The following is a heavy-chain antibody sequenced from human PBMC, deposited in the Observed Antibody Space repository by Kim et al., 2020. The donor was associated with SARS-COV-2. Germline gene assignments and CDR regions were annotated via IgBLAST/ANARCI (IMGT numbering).Heavy chain of an antibody. CDR1: GFTFSSYA. CDR2: IYSGGSST. J-gene: IGHJ5*02. D-gene: IGHD6-25*01. Sequence: GGSLRLSCAASGFTFSSYAMSWVRQAPGKGLEWVSVIYSGGSSTYYADSVKGRFTISRDNSKNTLYLQMNSLRAEDTAVYYWSASAPTLFPLVSCENSPSDTSSVAVGCLAQDFLLKIDP. CDR3: SASAPTLFPLVSCENSPSDTSSVAVGCLAQDFLLKIDP. V-gene: IGHV3-23*03.